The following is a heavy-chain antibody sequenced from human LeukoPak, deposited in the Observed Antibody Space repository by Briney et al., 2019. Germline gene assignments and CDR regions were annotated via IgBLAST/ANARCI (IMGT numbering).Heavy chain of an antibody. D-gene: IGHD5-12*01. J-gene: IGHJ3*01. CDR2: FYHSGST. V-gene: IGHV4-30-2*01. CDR3: ARDSGGYDRTDAFDV. Sequence: SETLSLTCAVSGGSISSGGYSWRWIRQPPGKGLEWIGYFYHSGSTYYNPSLKSRVTISVDRSKNQFSLKLSSVTAADTAVYYCARDSGGYDRTDAFDVWGQGTMVTVSS. CDR1: GGSISSGGYS.